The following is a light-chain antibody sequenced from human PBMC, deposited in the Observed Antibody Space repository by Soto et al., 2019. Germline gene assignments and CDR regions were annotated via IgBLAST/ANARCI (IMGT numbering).Light chain of an antibody. CDR1: SSNIGNNF. CDR2: AND. J-gene: IGLJ1*01. V-gene: IGLV1-51*01. CDR3: ATWDTTLSVYV. Sequence: QSVLTQPPSVSAAPGQTVSISCSGSSSNIGNNFVSWYQHLPGTAPKLLSLANDKRPSGIPDRFSGSKSDTSATLGIIALQTGDEADYYCATWDTTLSVYVFGTGTKLTVL.